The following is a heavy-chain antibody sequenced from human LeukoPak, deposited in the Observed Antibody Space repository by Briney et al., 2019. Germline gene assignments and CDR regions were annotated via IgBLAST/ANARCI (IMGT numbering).Heavy chain of an antibody. J-gene: IGHJ6*03. D-gene: IGHD6-19*01. CDR3: ARDAWRVIAVAGMVYYMDV. V-gene: IGHV3-64*01. CDR2: ISSNGGST. CDR1: GFTFSSYA. Sequence: PGGSLRLSCAASGFTFSSYAMHWVRQAPGKGLEYVSAISSNGGSTYYANSVKGRFTIPRDNSKNTLYLQMGSLRAEDMAVYYCARDAWRVIAVAGMVYYMDVWGKGTTVTVSS.